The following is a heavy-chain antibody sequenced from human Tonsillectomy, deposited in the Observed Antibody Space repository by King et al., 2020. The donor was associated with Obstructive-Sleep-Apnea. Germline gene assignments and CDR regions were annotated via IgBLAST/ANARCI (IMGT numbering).Heavy chain of an antibody. D-gene: IGHD4-23*01. CDR2: IRSKTNTYAT. CDR1: GFTFSVST. J-gene: IGHJ4*02. V-gene: IGHV3-73*01. Sequence: VQLVESGGGLVQPGGSLKLSCTASGFTFSVSTMHWVRQASGKGLEWVGRIRSKTNTYATAYTASVKGRFIISRDDSKNTTYLQMNRRKTEDTSVYYCTSYGNNSGVAYWGQGTLVTVSS. CDR3: TSYGNNSGVAY.